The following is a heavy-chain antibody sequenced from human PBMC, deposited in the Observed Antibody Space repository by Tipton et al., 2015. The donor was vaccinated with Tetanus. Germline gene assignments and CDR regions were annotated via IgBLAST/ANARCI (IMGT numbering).Heavy chain of an antibody. D-gene: IGHD3/OR15-3a*01. J-gene: IGHJ4*02. V-gene: IGHV3-15*07. Sequence: SLRLSCAASGLIFSNAWMNWVRQAPGKGLEWVGRIKSNSDGGTTNYAGPVKGRFSISRDDSKNTMYLQMNGLRPEDTAVYYCTTSGIVGTGKRADYWGPGTLVAVSP. CDR3: TTSGIVGTGKRADY. CDR2: IKSNSDGGTT. CDR1: GLIFSNAW.